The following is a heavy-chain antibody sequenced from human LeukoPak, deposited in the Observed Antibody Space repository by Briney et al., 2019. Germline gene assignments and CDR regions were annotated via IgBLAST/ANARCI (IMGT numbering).Heavy chain of an antibody. CDR2: ISGSGGST. CDR3: AKCCSSSWRSNQFDY. Sequence: GGSLRLSCAASGFTFSSYAMSWVRQAPGKGLEWVSAISGSGGSTYYADSVKGRFTISRDNSKNTLYLQMNSLRAEDTAVYYCAKCCSSSWRSNQFDYWGQGTLVTVSS. D-gene: IGHD6-13*01. J-gene: IGHJ4*02. V-gene: IGHV3-23*01. CDR1: GFTFSSYA.